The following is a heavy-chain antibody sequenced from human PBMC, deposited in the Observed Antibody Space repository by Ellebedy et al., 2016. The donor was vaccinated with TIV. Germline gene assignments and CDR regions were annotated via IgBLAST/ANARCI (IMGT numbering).Heavy chain of an antibody. CDR1: GFTFNNHA. V-gene: IGHV3-23*01. D-gene: IGHD2-2*01. Sequence: GGSLRLXXAASGFTFNNHAIHWVRRAPGKGLQWLAAVSGSGASTYYADSVRGRFTISRDDSKNTVHLQMTSLGAEDTAVYFCVRDAGPFRSYYDHWGQGTPVTVSS. J-gene: IGHJ4*02. CDR3: VRDAGPFRSYYDH. CDR2: VSGSGAST.